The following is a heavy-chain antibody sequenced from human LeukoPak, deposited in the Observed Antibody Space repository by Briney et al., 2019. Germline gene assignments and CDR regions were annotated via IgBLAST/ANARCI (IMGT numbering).Heavy chain of an antibody. CDR3: ARDVDTAMVFDY. J-gene: IGHJ4*02. CDR2: ISSSSSYI. D-gene: IGHD5-18*01. V-gene: IGHV3-21*01. Sequence: PGGSLRLSCAASGFTFSNYEMNWVRQAPGKGLEWVSSISSSSSYIYYADSVKGRFTISRDNAKNSLYLQMNSLRAEDTAVYYCARDVDTAMVFDYWGQGTLVTVSS. CDR1: GFTFSNYE.